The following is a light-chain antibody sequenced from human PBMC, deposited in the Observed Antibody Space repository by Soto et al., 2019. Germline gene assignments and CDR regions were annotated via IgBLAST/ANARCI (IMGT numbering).Light chain of an antibody. V-gene: IGKV3-15*01. CDR2: GAS. Sequence: EIVMTQSPATLSVSTGERATLSCRASQSVSSNLAWYQQKPGQAPRLLIYGASTRATGIPARFSGSGSGTEFNLTISSLQSEDFGVYYCQQYNNWPRATFGGGTKVDIK. CDR1: QSVSSN. CDR3: QQYNNWPRAT. J-gene: IGKJ4*01.